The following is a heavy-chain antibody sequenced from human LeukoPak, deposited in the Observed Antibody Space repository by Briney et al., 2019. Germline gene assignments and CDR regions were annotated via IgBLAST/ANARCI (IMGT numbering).Heavy chain of an antibody. CDR2: ISDDGSNT. V-gene: IGHV3-30*04. J-gene: IGHJ4*02. Sequence: PGGCLRLSCAAAGFTFSDYAIRWVRQAPGKGLDGVAVISDDGSNTNYADSVNGRFTISTDNSKNTLYVQMNSLRPEDTAVYYCARDPLRPHDILTGYYSYGVYFDCWGQGTLVTVSS. CDR3: ARDPLRPHDILTGYYSYGVYFDC. CDR1: GFTFSDYA. D-gene: IGHD3-9*01.